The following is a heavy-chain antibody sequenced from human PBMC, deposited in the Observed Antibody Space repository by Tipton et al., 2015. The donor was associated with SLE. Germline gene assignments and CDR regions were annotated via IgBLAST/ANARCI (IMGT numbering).Heavy chain of an antibody. V-gene: IGHV4-61*03. Sequence: TLSLTCTVSGGSVRSGSYYWSWIRQPPGKGLEWIGYVYYSGSTNYNPSLKSRVTISVDTSKNHFSLKLSSVTAGDTAVYYCARETRAVADGTYYMDVWGIGTTVTVSS. J-gene: IGHJ6*03. CDR3: ARETRAVADGTYYMDV. CDR2: VYYSGST. D-gene: IGHD6-19*01. CDR1: GGSVRSGSYY.